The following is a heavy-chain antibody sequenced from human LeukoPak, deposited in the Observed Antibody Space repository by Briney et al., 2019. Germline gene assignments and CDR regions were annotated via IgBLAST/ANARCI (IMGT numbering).Heavy chain of an antibody. Sequence: ASVKDSCKVSGYTLTELSMHWVRQAPGKGLEWMGGFDPEDGETIYAQKFQGRVTMTEDTSTDTAYMELSSLRSEDTAVYYCATDPPAFSYGSGSYVTGYWGQGTLVTVSS. J-gene: IGHJ4*02. CDR3: ATDPPAFSYGSGSYVTGY. D-gene: IGHD3-10*01. CDR2: FDPEDGET. CDR1: GYTLTELS. V-gene: IGHV1-24*01.